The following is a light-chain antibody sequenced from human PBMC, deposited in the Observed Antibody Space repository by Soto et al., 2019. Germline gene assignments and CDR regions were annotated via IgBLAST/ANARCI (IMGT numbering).Light chain of an antibody. Sequence: QSVLTQPASVSGSPGQSITISCTGTSSDVGGYNYVSWYRQHPPTAPELVIYDVSNRPSGVSNRFSGSKSDNTASLTISGLQAEDEADYYCYSYTSSSTYVFGTGTKGTVL. CDR2: DVS. CDR1: SSDVGGYNY. CDR3: YSYTSSSTYV. V-gene: IGLV2-14*01. J-gene: IGLJ1*01.